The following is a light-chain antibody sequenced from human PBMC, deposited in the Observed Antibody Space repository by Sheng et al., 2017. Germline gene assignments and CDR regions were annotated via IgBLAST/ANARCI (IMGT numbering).Light chain of an antibody. CDR3: LQHKSYPLS. V-gene: IGKV1-17*03. Sequence: DIQMTQSPSAVSAPVGDTITITCRASQAINNYLTWFQQKPGQVPKRLIFAASTLQSGVPPRFSGSGSGTEFTFTISNLQPEDFATYYCLQHKSYPLSFGGGTKVEIK. CDR2: AAS. J-gene: IGKJ4*01. CDR1: QAINNY.